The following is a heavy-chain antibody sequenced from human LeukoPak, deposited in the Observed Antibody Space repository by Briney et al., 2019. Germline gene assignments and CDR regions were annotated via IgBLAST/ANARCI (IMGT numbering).Heavy chain of an antibody. V-gene: IGHV4-59*01. CDR2: IYYSGST. Sequence: SETLSLTCTASGGSISSYYWSWIRQPPGKGLEWIGYIYYSGSTNYNPSLKSRVTISVDTSKNQFSLKLSSVTAADTAVYYCARVGVVVAAAWFDPWGQGTLVTVSS. CDR1: GGSISSYY. D-gene: IGHD2-15*01. CDR3: ARVGVVVAAAWFDP. J-gene: IGHJ5*02.